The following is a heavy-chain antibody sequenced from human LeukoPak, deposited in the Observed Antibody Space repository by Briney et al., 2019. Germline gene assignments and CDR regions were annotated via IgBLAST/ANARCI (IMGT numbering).Heavy chain of an antibody. V-gene: IGHV4-31*03. Sequence: KPSETLSLTCTVSGGSISSGGYYWSWIRQHPGKGLEWIGYIYYSGSTYYNPSLKSRVTISVDTSKNQFSLRLSSVTAADTAVYYCARAERPRRAYGDYEDDAFDIWGQGTMVTVSS. CDR3: ARAERPRRAYGDYEDDAFDI. J-gene: IGHJ3*02. CDR2: IYYSGST. D-gene: IGHD4-17*01. CDR1: GGSISSGGYY.